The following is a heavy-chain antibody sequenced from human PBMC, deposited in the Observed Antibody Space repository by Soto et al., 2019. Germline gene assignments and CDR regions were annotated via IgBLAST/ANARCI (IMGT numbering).Heavy chain of an antibody. Sequence: QVQLVESGGGVVQPGRSLRLSCAASGFSFSSYGMQWVRQAPGKGLEWVAVISYDGSNKYYADSVKDRFTISRDNSKKTLYLQMNSLGADDTAAYYCVAGQYFFDYCGQGTLVTVSS. CDR2: ISYDGSNK. J-gene: IGHJ4*02. CDR1: GFSFSSYG. D-gene: IGHD6-19*01. CDR3: VAGQYFFDY. V-gene: IGHV3-30*03.